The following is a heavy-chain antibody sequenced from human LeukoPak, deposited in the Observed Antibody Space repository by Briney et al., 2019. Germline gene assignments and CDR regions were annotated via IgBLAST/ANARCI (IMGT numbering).Heavy chain of an antibody. CDR1: GYSFASYW. Sequence: GESLKISCKGSGYSFASYWIAWVRQMPGKGLEWMGIIFPGDSGTIYSPSFQGQVTISADKSISTAYLQWSSLKASGTAIYYCARHSAQRWNNDYWGQGTLVTVSS. V-gene: IGHV5-51*01. D-gene: IGHD1/OR15-1a*01. CDR3: ARHSAQRWNNDY. J-gene: IGHJ4*02. CDR2: IFPGDSGT.